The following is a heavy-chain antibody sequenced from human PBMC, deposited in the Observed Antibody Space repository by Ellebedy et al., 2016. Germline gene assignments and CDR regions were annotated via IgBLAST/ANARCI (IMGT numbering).Heavy chain of an antibody. Sequence: SVKVSCXASGGTFSSYAISWVRQAPGQGLEWMGGIIPIFGTANYAQKFQGRVTITADESTSTADMELSSLRSEDTAVYYCARFSTLGVWGGMDVWGQGTTVTVSS. CDR2: IIPIFGTA. CDR3: ARFSTLGVWGGMDV. V-gene: IGHV1-69*13. J-gene: IGHJ6*02. D-gene: IGHD2-2*01. CDR1: GGTFSSYA.